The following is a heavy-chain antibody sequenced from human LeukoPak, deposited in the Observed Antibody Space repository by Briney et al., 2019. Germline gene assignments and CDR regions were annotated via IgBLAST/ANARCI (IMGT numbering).Heavy chain of an antibody. J-gene: IGHJ6*02. CDR1: GYAFTSYY. D-gene: IGHD1-1*01. Sequence: GASVKVSCKASGYAFTSYYMHWVRQAPGQGLEWMGIINPSGGSTSYAQKFQGRVTMTRDTSTSTVYMELSSLRSEDTAVYYCARDNWNDNGMDVWGQGTTVTVSS. CDR2: INPSGGST. V-gene: IGHV1-46*01. CDR3: ARDNWNDNGMDV.